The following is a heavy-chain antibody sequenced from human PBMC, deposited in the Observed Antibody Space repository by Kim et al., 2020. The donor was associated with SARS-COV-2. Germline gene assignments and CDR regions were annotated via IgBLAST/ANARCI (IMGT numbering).Heavy chain of an antibody. V-gene: IGHV4-34*01. CDR1: GGSFSGYY. Sequence: SETLSLTCAVYGGSFSGYYWSWIRQPPGKGLEWIGEINHSGSTNYNPSLKSRVTISVDTSKNQFSLKLSSVTAADTAVYYCARAKYCSSTSCYNWFDPWG. CDR2: INHSGST. CDR3: ARAKYCSSTSCYNWFDP. J-gene: IGHJ5*02. D-gene: IGHD2-2*01.